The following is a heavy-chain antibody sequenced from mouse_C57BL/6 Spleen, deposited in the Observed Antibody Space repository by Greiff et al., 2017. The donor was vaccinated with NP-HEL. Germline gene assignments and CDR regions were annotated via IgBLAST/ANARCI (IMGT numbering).Heavy chain of an antibody. D-gene: IGHD1-1*01. CDR3: ARQADYYGSSWYFDV. J-gene: IGHJ1*03. Sequence: DVQLVESGGGLVKPGGSLKLSCAASGFTFSSYTMSWVRQTPEKRLEWVATISGGGGNTYYPDSVKGRFTISRDNAKNTLYLQMSSLRSEDTALYYCARQADYYGSSWYFDVWGTGTTVTVSS. V-gene: IGHV5-9*01. CDR1: GFTFSSYT. CDR2: ISGGGGNT.